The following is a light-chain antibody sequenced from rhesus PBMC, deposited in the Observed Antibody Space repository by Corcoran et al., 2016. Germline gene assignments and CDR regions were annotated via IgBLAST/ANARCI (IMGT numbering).Light chain of an antibody. J-gene: IGLJ6*01. Sequence: QSVLTQPPSVSGDPGQRVTISCTGSRSNIGRFYVSWYQQFPGTVPKLLIYENNKRPSGVSDRFSGSKSGTSASLTITGLQPGDEADYYCSAWDNTLTGDVFGSGTQLTVL. CDR2: ENN. V-gene: IGLV1-65*01. CDR3: SAWDNTLTGDV. CDR1: RSNIGRFY.